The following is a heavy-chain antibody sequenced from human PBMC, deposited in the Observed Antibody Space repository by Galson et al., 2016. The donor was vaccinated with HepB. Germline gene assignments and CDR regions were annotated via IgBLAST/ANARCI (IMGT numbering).Heavy chain of an antibody. Sequence: SVKVSCKASGYTFTSHNINWVRQATGQGLGWMGWMNPSSGNTVYAQKFQGRLTMTRNTSISTAYMELSSLRSEDTAVYYCARQQEQLRTFDYWGQGSLVTVSS. CDR1: GYTFTSHN. CDR3: ARQQEQLRTFDY. D-gene: IGHD6-13*01. V-gene: IGHV1-8*01. J-gene: IGHJ4*02. CDR2: MNPSSGNT.